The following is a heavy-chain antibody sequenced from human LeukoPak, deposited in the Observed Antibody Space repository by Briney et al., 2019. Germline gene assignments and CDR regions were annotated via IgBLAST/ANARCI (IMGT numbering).Heavy chain of an antibody. J-gene: IGHJ5*02. Sequence: SETLSLTCTVSGGSISSSSYYWGWIRQPPGKGLEWIGSIYYSGSTYYNPSLKSRVTISVDTSKNQFSLKLSSVTAADTAVYYCARAKKTTVSSIAARPPRNPGWFDPWGQGTLVTVSS. CDR3: ARAKKTTVSSIAARPPRNPGWFDP. CDR2: IYYSGST. D-gene: IGHD6-6*01. V-gene: IGHV4-39*07. CDR1: GGSISSSSYY.